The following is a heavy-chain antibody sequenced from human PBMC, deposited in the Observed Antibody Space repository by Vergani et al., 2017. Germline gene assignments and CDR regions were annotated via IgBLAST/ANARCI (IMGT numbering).Heavy chain of an antibody. J-gene: IGHJ3*02. Sequence: QVTLKESGPVLVKPTETLTLTCTVSGFSLSNARMGVSWIRQPPGKALEWLAHIFSNDEKSYSTSLKSRLTISKDTSKSQVVLTMTNMDPVDTATYYCARTSGPSERDPWEDAFDIWGQGTMVTVSS. V-gene: IGHV2-26*01. D-gene: IGHD1-26*01. CDR1: GFSLSNARMG. CDR3: ARTSGPSERDPWEDAFDI. CDR2: IFSNDEK.